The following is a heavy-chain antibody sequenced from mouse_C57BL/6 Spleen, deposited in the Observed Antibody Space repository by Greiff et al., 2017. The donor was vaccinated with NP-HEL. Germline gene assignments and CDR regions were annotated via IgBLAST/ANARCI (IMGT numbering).Heavy chain of an antibody. J-gene: IGHJ4*01. CDR1: GYSFTDYN. Sequence: VQLQQSGPELVKPGASVKISCKASGYSFTDYNMNWVKQSNGKSLEWIGVINPNYGTTSYNQKFKGKATLTVDQSSSTAYMQINSLTSEDSTVYYCAEDYYGSSYDYYAMDYWGQGTSVTVSS. CDR3: AEDYYGSSYDYYAMDY. CDR2: INPNYGTT. D-gene: IGHD1-1*01. V-gene: IGHV1-39*01.